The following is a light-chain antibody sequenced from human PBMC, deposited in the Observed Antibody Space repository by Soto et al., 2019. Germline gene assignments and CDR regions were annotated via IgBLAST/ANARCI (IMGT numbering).Light chain of an antibody. V-gene: IGKV2D-29*02. Sequence: DVVMTQTPLSLSVAPGQPASISCKSSQSLLHITGETFLIWYLQKPGQSPQLLISEVSTRVAGVPDRFSGSGSGTDFTLEISRVETDDVGIYYCMQSTQLPPTFGQGTRLEIK. CDR1: QSLLHITGETF. CDR3: MQSTQLPPT. CDR2: EVS. J-gene: IGKJ5*01.